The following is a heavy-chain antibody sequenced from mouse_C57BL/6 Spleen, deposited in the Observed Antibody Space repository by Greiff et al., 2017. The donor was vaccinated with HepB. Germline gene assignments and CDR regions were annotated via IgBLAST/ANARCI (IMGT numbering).Heavy chain of an antibody. Sequence: VQLQQSGAELVRPGTSVKLSCKASGYTFTSYWMHWVKQRPGQGLEWIGVIDPSDSYTNYNQKFKGKATLTVDTSSSTAYMQLSSLTSEDSAVYYCAFLTGTDYWGQGTTLTVSS. V-gene: IGHV1-59*01. CDR2: IDPSDSYT. J-gene: IGHJ2*01. CDR1: GYTFTSYW. D-gene: IGHD4-1*01. CDR3: AFLTGTDY.